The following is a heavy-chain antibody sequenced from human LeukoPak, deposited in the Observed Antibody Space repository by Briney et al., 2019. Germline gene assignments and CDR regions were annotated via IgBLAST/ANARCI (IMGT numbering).Heavy chain of an antibody. CDR2: FSTCGCTI. CDR1: GFTFSSYE. D-gene: IGHD3-10*01. J-gene: IGHJ4*02. CDR3: ARAWFYYGSGLDY. V-gene: IGHV3-48*03. Sequence: GGSLRLSCAASGFTFSSYEMIGLRQAPGRGVVWVSYFSTCGCTIYYADSVKGRFTITRDNAKNSLYLQMNSLRAEDTAVYYCARAWFYYGSGLDYWGQGTLVTVSS.